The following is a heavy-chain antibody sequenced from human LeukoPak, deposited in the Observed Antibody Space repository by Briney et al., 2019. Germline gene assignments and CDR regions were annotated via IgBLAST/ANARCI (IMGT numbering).Heavy chain of an antibody. J-gene: IGHJ3*02. D-gene: IGHD2-8*02. CDR1: GFTFSSYA. CDR2: ISYDGSNK. CDR3: ASLVAFDI. Sequence: GRSLRLSCAASGFTFSSYAMHWVRQAPGKGLEWVAVISYDGSNKYYADSVKGRFTISRDNSKNTLYLQMNSLRAEDTAVYYCASLVAFDIWGQGTMVTVFS. V-gene: IGHV3-30-3*01.